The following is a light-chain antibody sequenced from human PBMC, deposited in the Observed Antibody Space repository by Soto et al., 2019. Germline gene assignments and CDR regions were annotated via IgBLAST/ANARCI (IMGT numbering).Light chain of an antibody. Sequence: QSVLTQPPSASGTPGQRVTISCSGSSSNIGSNYVYWYQQVPGTAPRLLMYRASQRPSGVPDRFSGSKSGTSASLAISGLQSEDEADYYCAAWDDTLKGLVFGGGTKLTVL. V-gene: IGLV1-47*01. CDR1: SSNIGSNY. CDR3: AAWDDTLKGLV. CDR2: RAS. J-gene: IGLJ2*01.